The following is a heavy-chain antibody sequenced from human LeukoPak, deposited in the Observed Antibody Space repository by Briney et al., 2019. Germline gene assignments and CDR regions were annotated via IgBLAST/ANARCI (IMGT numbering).Heavy chain of an antibody. V-gene: IGHV4-34*01. CDR2: INHSGST. CDR3: ARPGYYYDSSGWVPSAFDI. CDR1: GGSFSGYY. D-gene: IGHD3-22*01. J-gene: IGHJ3*02. Sequence: SETLSLTCAVYGGSFSGYYWSWIRQPPGKGLEWIGEINHSGSTNYNPSLKSRVTISVDTSKNQFSLKLSSVTAADTAVYYCARPGYYYDSSGWVPSAFDIWGQGTMVTVSS.